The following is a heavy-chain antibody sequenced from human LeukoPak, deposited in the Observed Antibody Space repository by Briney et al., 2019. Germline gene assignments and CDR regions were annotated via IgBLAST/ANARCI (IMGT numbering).Heavy chain of an antibody. Sequence: GGSLRLSCTTSGFTVTNYWMHWVRQAPGKGLVWVSRINSDGSNTNYAGSVKGRFTISRDNAKNTLYLQMNSLRAEDTAVYYCAGGLSDYYYTVGYWGQGTLVTISS. CDR1: GFTVTNYW. CDR2: INSDGSNT. CDR3: AGGLSDYYYTVGY. V-gene: IGHV3-74*01. J-gene: IGHJ4*02. D-gene: IGHD3-22*01.